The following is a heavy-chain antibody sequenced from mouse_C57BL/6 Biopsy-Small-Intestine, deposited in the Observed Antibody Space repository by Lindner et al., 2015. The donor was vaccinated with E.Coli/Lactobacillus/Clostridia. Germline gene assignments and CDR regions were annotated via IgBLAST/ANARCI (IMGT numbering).Heavy chain of an antibody. D-gene: IGHD2-13*01. V-gene: IGHV1-74*01. J-gene: IGHJ4*01. Sequence: SVKVSCKASGGTFNSIKNWVRQAPGQGLEWMGRFIPTLGIANYAQKFQGRVTISADKSTSTDYMELNSLTSEDTAVYYCVAGVDYGDLSFDYWGQGTLVTVSS. CDR3: VAGVDYGDLSFDY. CDR2: FIPTLGIA. CDR1: GGTFNSIK.